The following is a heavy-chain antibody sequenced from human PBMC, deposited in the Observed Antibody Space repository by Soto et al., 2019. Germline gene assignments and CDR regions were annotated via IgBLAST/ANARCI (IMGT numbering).Heavy chain of an antibody. CDR1: GYTFTSYD. CDR2: MNPNSGNT. D-gene: IGHD6-6*01. CDR3: ARGRKWSIAAGPYYYYYYMDV. Sequence: GASVKVSCKASGYTFTSYDINWVRQATGQGLEWMGWMNPNSGNTGYAQKFQGRVTMTRNTSISTAYMELSSLRSEDTAVYYCARGRKWSIAAGPYYYYYYMDVWGKGTTVTVSS. J-gene: IGHJ6*03. V-gene: IGHV1-8*01.